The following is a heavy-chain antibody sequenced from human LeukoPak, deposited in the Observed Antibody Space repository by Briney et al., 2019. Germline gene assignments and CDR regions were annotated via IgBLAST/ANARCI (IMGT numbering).Heavy chain of an antibody. CDR1: GGSIRRHY. Sequence: PSETLSLTYTVSGGSIRRHYWSWIRQSAGKGLEWMGRIYKSGSNSENTNYNPSLESRVTVAADTSNNQFSLTLSSVTAADTAVYYCARASLSIGGYSSFDYWGQGILVTVSS. CDR2: IYKSGSNSENT. D-gene: IGHD2-15*01. J-gene: IGHJ4*02. CDR3: ARASLSIGGYSSFDY. V-gene: IGHV4-4*07.